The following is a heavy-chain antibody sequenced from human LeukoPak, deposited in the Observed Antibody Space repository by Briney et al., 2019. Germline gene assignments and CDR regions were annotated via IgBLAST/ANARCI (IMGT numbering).Heavy chain of an antibody. CDR2: INHSGST. J-gene: IGHJ5*02. D-gene: IGHD2-2*01. Sequence: PSEALSLTCAVSGGSFSGYYWSWIRQPPGKGLEWIGEINHSGSTNYNPSLKSRVTISVDTSKNQFSLKLSSVTAADTAVYYCARSSSTSNWFDPWGQGTLVTVSS. V-gene: IGHV4-34*01. CDR1: GGSFSGYY. CDR3: ARSSSTSNWFDP.